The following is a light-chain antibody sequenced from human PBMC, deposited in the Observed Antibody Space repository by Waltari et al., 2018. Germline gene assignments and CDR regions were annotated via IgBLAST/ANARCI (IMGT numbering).Light chain of an antibody. V-gene: IGKV3-15*01. Sequence: EIVMTQSPATLSVSPGARATLSCRASQSISSNLAWYQHRPGQAPRLLIYDASTRATGIPARFSGSGSGTEFTLTSSSLQSEDFALYYCQQYNNWPQTFGQGTKVEIE. CDR1: QSISSN. J-gene: IGKJ1*01. CDR2: DAS. CDR3: QQYNNWPQT.